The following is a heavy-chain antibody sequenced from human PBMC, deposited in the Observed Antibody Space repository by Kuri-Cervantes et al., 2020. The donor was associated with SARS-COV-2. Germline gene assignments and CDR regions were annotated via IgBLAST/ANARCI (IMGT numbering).Heavy chain of an antibody. Sequence: GGSLRLSCAASGFTVSTNYMSWVRQAPGKGLEWVSIIYSGGTTYYADSVKGRFTISRDNSKNTVNLQMNSLRGEDTALYYCARAGHSTGWFPDWYFDLWGRGTPVTVSS. CDR1: GFTVSTNY. CDR3: ARAGHSTGWFPDWYFDL. CDR2: IYSGGTT. D-gene: IGHD6-19*01. V-gene: IGHV3-53*01. J-gene: IGHJ2*01.